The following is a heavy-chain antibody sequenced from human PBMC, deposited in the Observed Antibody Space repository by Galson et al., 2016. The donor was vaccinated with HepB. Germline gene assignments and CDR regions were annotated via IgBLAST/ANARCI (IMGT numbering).Heavy chain of an antibody. CDR2: ISGDGSRV. Sequence: SLRLSCAASGFAFTNYWMNWVRQAPGKGLVWVSRISGDGSRVSYADFVKGRVTLSRDNAKNTLYLQMNSPRAEDTAVYYCARDFSSYDEYFDLWGRGTLVTVSS. V-gene: IGHV3-74*01. CDR1: GFAFTNYW. J-gene: IGHJ4*02. D-gene: IGHD3-3*01. CDR3: ARDFSSYDEYFDL.